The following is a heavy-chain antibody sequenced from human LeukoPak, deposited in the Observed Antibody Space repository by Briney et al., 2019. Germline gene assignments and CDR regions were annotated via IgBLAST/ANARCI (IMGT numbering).Heavy chain of an antibody. J-gene: IGHJ4*02. CDR3: ASQVGAIDY. V-gene: IGHV4-59*02. D-gene: IGHD1-26*01. CDR1: GGSVNSHF. Sequence: PSETLSLTCAVSGGSVNSHFCSWVRHSPGKELEWIGYYYYGGSTLYNPSLSSRVTISVDASKNHFSLRLNSVTGADTGVYYCASQVGAIDYWGQGTLVTVSS. CDR2: YYYGGST.